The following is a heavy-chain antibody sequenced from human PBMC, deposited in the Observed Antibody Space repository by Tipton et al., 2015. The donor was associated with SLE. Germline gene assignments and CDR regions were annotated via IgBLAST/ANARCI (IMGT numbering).Heavy chain of an antibody. CDR3: ARVGGHIQWPWSTA. J-gene: IGHJ4*02. CDR2: INHGGSA. Sequence: TLSLTCAVYGGSFTGYYWSWIRQPPGKGLEWIGEINHGGSANYNPSLKSRVTISIDTSKKQFSLKLTSVTAADTAVYYCARVGGHIQWPWSTAWGQGTLVTVSS. CDR1: GGSFTGYY. V-gene: IGHV4-34*01. D-gene: IGHD3-16*01.